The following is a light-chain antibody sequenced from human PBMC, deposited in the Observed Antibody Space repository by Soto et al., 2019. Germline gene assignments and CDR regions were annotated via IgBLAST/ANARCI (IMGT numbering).Light chain of an antibody. CDR2: GAS. V-gene: IGKV3-11*01. CDR1: QTINYN. Sequence: VMTQAPATLSVSPGERATLSCRASQTINYNVAWYKLMDCQVPRLVIYGASTRATGIPARFNGSESGTDFTLTISSLEPEHFAVYYCQQRINWQWTFGQGTKVDIK. J-gene: IGKJ1*01. CDR3: QQRINWQWT.